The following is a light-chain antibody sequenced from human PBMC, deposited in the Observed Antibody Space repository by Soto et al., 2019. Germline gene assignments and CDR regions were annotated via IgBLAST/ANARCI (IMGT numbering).Light chain of an antibody. J-gene: IGKJ1*01. Sequence: EIVLTQSPATLSLSPGERAILSCRASQNVNRYLGWYQQKPGQAARLLIYDASNRATGIPARFSGSGCGTDFSLTISSLEPEDFAVYYCHHRVNWPTFGPGTKVDMK. CDR1: QNVNRY. V-gene: IGKV3-11*01. CDR3: HHRVNWPT. CDR2: DAS.